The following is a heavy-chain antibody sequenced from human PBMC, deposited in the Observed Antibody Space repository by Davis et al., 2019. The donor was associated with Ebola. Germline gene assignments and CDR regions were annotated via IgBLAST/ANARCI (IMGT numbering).Heavy chain of an antibody. V-gene: IGHV3-21*01. D-gene: IGHD3-10*01. CDR2: ISSSSSCI. J-gene: IGHJ4*02. CDR1: GFTFSSYS. Sequence: GESLKISCAASGFTFSSYSMNWVRQAPGKGLEWVSSISSSSSCIYYADSVKGRFTISRDNAKNSLYLQMNSLRAEDTAVYYCARGFGMGWGQGTLVTVSS. CDR3: ARGFGMG.